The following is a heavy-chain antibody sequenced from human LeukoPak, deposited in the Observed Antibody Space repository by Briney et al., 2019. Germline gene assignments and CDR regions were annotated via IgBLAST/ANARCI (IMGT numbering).Heavy chain of an antibody. CDR1: GYSISSDYY. Sequence: PSETLSLTCTVSGYSISSDYYWGWIRQPPGKGLEWIGSIYHSGSTYYNPSLKSRVTISVVTSKNQFSLKLSSVTAADTAVYYCARVSGSIDRFDPWGQGTLVTVSS. J-gene: IGHJ5*02. CDR3: ARVSGSIDRFDP. CDR2: IYHSGST. V-gene: IGHV4-38-2*02. D-gene: IGHD1-1*01.